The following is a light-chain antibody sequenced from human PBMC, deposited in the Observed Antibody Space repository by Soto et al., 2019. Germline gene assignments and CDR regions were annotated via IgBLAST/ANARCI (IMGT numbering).Light chain of an antibody. CDR3: QQYGSSPRLT. J-gene: IGKJ4*01. CDR2: GAS. Sequence: EIVLTQSPGTLSLSPGERATLSCRASQSVSSSYLAWYQQKPGQAPRLLIYGASSRATGIPDRFSGSGSGTDFNLTIRRLEPEDFAVYYCQQYGSSPRLTFGGGTKVEIK. V-gene: IGKV3-20*01. CDR1: QSVSSSY.